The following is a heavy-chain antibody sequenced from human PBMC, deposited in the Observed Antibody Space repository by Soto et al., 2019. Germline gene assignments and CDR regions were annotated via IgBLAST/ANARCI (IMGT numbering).Heavy chain of an antibody. CDR2: SDSGGPT. Sequence: EVQLLQSGGGLVQPGGSLRLSCATSGFTFSNYAMSWVRQAPGKGLEWVSGSDSGGPTYYTDSVKGRFTISRDKSKNTLYLQMNSLRAEDTAVYYCAKCGGLGTPRGGGSCHCPIDYWGQGILVTVSS. CDR3: AKCGGLGTPRGGGSCHCPIDY. CDR1: GFTFSNYA. V-gene: IGHV3-23*01. J-gene: IGHJ4*02. D-gene: IGHD2-15*01.